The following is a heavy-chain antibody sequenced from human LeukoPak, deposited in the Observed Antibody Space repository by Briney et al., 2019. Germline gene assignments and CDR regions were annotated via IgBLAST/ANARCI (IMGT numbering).Heavy chain of an antibody. CDR1: GGTFSSYA. V-gene: IGHV1-69*05. CDR2: IIPIFGTA. CDR3: ARARNWEDYYYYMDV. D-gene: IGHD1-1*01. Sequence: ASVKVSCKASGGTFSSYAISWVRQAPGQGLEWMGGIIPIFGTANYAQKFQGRVTITTDESTSTAYMELSSLRSEDTAVYYCARARNWEDYYYYMDVWGKGTTVTVSS. J-gene: IGHJ6*03.